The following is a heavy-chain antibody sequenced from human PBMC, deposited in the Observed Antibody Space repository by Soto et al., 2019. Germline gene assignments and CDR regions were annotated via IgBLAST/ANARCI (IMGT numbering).Heavy chain of an antibody. CDR3: ARRYSSGSGKYAVEV. D-gene: IGHD3-10*01. J-gene: IGHJ6*02. CDR1: GGAISNSDSF. CDR2: VSYSVSP. V-gene: IGHV4-39*01. Sequence: PSETLSLTCNVSGGAISNSDSFWGRIRQPPGKGLEWIGTVSYSVSPVYDPSFNSRVAISLDTSKNQFSLNLGAVAATDAALYYCARRYSSGSGKYAVEVWGLGTTVTVSS.